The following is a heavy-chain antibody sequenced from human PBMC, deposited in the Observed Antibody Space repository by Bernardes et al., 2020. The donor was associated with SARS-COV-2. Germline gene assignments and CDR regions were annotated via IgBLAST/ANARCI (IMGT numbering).Heavy chain of an antibody. CDR2: IKRKTDGGTT. Sequence: GGSLRLSCAASGFTFSNAWMNWVRQAPGKGLEWVGPIKRKTDGGTTDYAAPVKGRFTITGDDSKNTMYLQMNSLKTEDTAVYYCTTGAEIYYDSSGFSYYFDFWGQGTLVTVSS. CDR1: GFTFSNAW. J-gene: IGHJ4*02. V-gene: IGHV3-15*07. CDR3: TTGAEIYYDSSGFSYYFDF. D-gene: IGHD3-22*01.